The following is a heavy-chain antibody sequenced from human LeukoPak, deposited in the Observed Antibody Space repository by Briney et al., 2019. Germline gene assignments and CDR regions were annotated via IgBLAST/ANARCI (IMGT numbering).Heavy chain of an antibody. CDR3: ARGEFTVRIADSYFDY. D-gene: IGHD6-13*01. V-gene: IGHV3-21*01. J-gene: IGHJ4*02. Sequence: SGGSLRLSCAASGFTFSSYSMNWVRQAPGKGLEWVSSISSSSSYIYYADSVKGRFTIPRDNAKNSLYLQMNSLRAEDTAVYYCARGEFTVRIADSYFDYWGQGTLVTVSS. CDR2: ISSSSSYI. CDR1: GFTFSSYS.